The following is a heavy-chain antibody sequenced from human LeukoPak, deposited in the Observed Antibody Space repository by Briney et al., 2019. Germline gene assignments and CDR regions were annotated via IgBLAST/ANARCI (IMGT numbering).Heavy chain of an antibody. J-gene: IGHJ4*02. CDR1: GGSISSGSYY. D-gene: IGHD6-6*01. Sequence: PSETLSLTCTVSGGSISSGSYYWSWIRQPAGKGLEWIGRIYTSGSTNYNPSLKSRVTISVDTSKNQFSLKLSSVTAADTAVYYCAREGKYSSSSPLGYWGQGTLVTVSS. V-gene: IGHV4-61*02. CDR3: AREGKYSSSSPLGY. CDR2: IYTSGST.